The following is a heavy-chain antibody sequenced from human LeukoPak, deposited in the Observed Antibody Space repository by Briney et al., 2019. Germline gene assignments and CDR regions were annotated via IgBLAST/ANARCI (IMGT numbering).Heavy chain of an antibody. V-gene: IGHV4-61*02. CDR2: IYTSGTT. D-gene: IGHD6-6*01. CDR1: GGSVRRGNYY. Sequence: PSKTLSLTCTVSGGSVRRGNYYWTWIRQPGGSGLEWIGRIYTSGTTDYNPSLRTRVTISVDASRNQFSLNLSSVTAADTAVYYCARWSGSVTARNYYYYMDVWGEGTTVTVSS. CDR3: ARWSGSVTARNYYYYMDV. J-gene: IGHJ6*03.